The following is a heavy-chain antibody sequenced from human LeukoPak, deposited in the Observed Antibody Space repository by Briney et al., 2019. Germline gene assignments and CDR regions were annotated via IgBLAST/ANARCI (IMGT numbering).Heavy chain of an antibody. CDR1: GLGFAKYA. J-gene: IGHJ4*02. V-gene: IGHV3-23*01. CDR3: LNIPNDYGDYSPL. D-gene: IGHD4-17*01. CDR2: ISGSGGAI. Sequence: GGSLRLSCSVSGLGFAKYALTWVRQAPGMGLQSVSTISGSGGAIYYADSVKGRFTISRDNANNTLFLQMDDLRADDMAIYHCLNIPNDYGDYSPLGGQGSLVIVSS.